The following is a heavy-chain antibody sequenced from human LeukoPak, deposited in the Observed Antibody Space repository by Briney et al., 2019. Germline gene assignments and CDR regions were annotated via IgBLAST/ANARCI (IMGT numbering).Heavy chain of an antibody. CDR2: IYYSGST. CDR3: ARGRGFGELLPYLDY. D-gene: IGHD3-10*01. V-gene: IGHV4-59*01. Sequence: PSETLSLTCTVAGGSISRYYWSWVRQPPGKGLEWIGYIYYSGSTNYNPSLKSRVTISVDTSKNQFSLKLSSVTAADTAVYYCARGRGFGELLPYLDYWGQGTLVTVSS. J-gene: IGHJ4*02. CDR1: GGSISRYY.